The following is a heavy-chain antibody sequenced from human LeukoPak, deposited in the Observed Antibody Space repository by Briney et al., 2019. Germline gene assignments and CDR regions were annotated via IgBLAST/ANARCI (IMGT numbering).Heavy chain of an antibody. V-gene: IGHV4-38-2*02. D-gene: IGHD1-7*01. CDR3: ARAGITGTTIDY. CDR2: IYHSGST. J-gene: IGHJ4*02. CDR1: GYSISSGYY. Sequence: SETLSLTCTVSGYSISSGYYWGWIRQPPGKGLDWIGSIYHSGSTYYNPSLKSRVTISVDTSKNQFSLKLSSVTAADTAVYYCARAGITGTTIDYWGQGTLVTVSS.